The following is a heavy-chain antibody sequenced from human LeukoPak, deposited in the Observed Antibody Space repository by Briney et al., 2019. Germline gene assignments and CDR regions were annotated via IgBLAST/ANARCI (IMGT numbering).Heavy chain of an antibody. Sequence: KPSETLSLTCTVSGGSISSSSYYWGWIRQPPGKGLEWIGSIYYSGDTYYNPSLKSRRVTISVDTSKNQFSLRLSSVTAADTAVHYCARHQWHYYYYMGVWGKGSTVTVSS. V-gene: IGHV4-39*01. CDR1: GGSISSSSYY. J-gene: IGHJ6*03. CDR2: IYYSGDT. CDR3: ARHQWHYYYYMGV. D-gene: IGHD6-19*01.